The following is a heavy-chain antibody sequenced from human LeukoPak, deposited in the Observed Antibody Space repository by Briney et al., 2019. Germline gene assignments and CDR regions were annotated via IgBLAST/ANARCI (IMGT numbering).Heavy chain of an antibody. CDR1: GGSFSGYY. CDR3: ARVAKNTILQYYFFYMDV. Sequence: SETLSLTCAVYGGSFSGYYWSWIRQPPGKGLEWIGEINHSGSTNYNPSLKGRVTISVDTSKNQFSLKLSSVTAEDTAVYYCARVAKNTILQYYFFYMDVWGKGTTVTVSS. CDR2: INHSGST. J-gene: IGHJ6*03. D-gene: IGHD5-24*01. V-gene: IGHV4-34*01.